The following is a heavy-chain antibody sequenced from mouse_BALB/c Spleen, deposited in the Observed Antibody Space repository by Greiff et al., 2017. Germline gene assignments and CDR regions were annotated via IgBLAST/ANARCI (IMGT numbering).Heavy chain of an antibody. CDR3: AREGDRGTAPWFAY. V-gene: IGHV1-7*01. D-gene: IGHD3-1*01. CDR2: INPSTGYT. CDR1: GYTFTSYW. Sequence: QVQLKESGAELAKPGASVKMSCKASGYTFTSYWMHWVKQRPGQGLEWIGYINPSTGYTEYNQKFKDKATLTADKSSSTAYMQLSSLTSEDSAVYYCAREGDRGTAPWFAYWGQGTLVTVSA. J-gene: IGHJ3*01.